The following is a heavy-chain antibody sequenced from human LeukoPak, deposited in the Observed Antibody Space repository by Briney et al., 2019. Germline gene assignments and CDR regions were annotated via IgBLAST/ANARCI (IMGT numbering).Heavy chain of an antibody. CDR1: GFTFSSYA. V-gene: IGHV3-30-3*02. J-gene: IGHJ4*02. D-gene: IGHD2-2*01. CDR2: LSYDANE. Sequence: PGSSLRLSCAASGFTFSSYAMHWVRQAPGKGLDLEWVTVLSYDANEYYADSVKGRFTISRDISKNTLYLQMNSLRAEDTAVYCCAKEKGRGSNSFSSEDYWGQGTLVTVSS. CDR3: AKEKGRGSNSFSSEDY.